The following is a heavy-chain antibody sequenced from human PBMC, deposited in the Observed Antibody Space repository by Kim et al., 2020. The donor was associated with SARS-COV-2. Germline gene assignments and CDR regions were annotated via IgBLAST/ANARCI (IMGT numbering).Heavy chain of an antibody. CDR1: GFTFGDYA. CDR2: ISWNSDSI. Sequence: GGSLRLSCAASGFTFGDYAMHWVRQAPGQGLEWVSGISWNSDSIGSADSVKGRFTISRDNAKNSLYLQVNSLRAEDTALYYCAKDRYSRPCAFVIWGQGT. D-gene: IGHD6-13*01. V-gene: IGHV3-9*01. J-gene: IGHJ3*02. CDR3: AKDRYSRPCAFVI.